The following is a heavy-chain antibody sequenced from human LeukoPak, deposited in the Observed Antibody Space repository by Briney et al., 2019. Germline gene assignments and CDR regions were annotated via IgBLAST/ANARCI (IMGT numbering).Heavy chain of an antibody. J-gene: IGHJ4*02. D-gene: IGHD3-22*01. CDR1: GFTFSSYS. CDR2: ISSSSSYI. Sequence: GGSLRLYCAASGFTFSSYSMNWVRQAPGKGLEWVSSISSSSSYIYYADSVKGRFTISRDNAKNSLYLQMNSLRAEDTAVYYCAIIWNYYDSSGYSDWGQGTLVTVSS. CDR3: AIIWNYYDSSGYSD. V-gene: IGHV3-21*01.